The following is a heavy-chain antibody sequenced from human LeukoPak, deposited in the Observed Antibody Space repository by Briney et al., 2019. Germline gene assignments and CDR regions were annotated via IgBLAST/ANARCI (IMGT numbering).Heavy chain of an antibody. Sequence: ASVKVSCKVSGYTLTELSMHWVRQAPGKGLEWMGGFDPEDGETIYAQKFQGRVTMTEDTSTDTAYMELSSLRSEDTAVYYCATEEIVGATIGSVRLVYWGQGTLVTVSS. J-gene: IGHJ4*02. V-gene: IGHV1-24*01. CDR1: GYTLTELS. CDR3: ATEEIVGATIGSVRLVY. D-gene: IGHD1-26*01. CDR2: FDPEDGET.